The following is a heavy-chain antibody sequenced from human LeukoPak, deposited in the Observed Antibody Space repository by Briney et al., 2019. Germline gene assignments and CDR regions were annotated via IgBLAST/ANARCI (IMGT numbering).Heavy chain of an antibody. J-gene: IGHJ6*02. CDR2: INHSGST. D-gene: IGHD2-2*01. Sequence: SETLSLTCAVYGGSFSGYYWSWIRQPPGKGLEWIGEINHSGSTNYNPSLKSRVTISVDTSKNQFSLKLSSVTAADTAVYYCAREGYCSSTSCLGYYYYYGMDVWGQGTTVTVSS. CDR1: GGSFSGYY. V-gene: IGHV4-34*01. CDR3: AREGYCSSTSCLGYYYYYGMDV.